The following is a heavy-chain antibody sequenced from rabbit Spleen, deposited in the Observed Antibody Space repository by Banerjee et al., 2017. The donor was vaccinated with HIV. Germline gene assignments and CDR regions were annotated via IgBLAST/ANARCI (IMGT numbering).Heavy chain of an antibody. Sequence: QEQLVESGGGLVKPGASLTLTCKASGFSLNSGYDMCWVRQAPGKGLEWIACIYAGSSGNTYSATWAKGRFTISKASSTTVTLQMTSLTVADTATYFCARDTGTSFSTYGMDLWGPGTLVTVS. V-gene: IGHV1S45*01. CDR1: GFSLNSGYD. D-gene: IGHD8-1*01. J-gene: IGHJ6*01. CDR3: ARDTGTSFSTYGMDL. CDR2: IYAGSSGNT.